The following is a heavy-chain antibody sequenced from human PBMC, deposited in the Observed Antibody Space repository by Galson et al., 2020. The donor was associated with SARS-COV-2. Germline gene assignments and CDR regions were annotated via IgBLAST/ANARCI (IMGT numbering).Heavy chain of an antibody. CDR1: GLTFSSYA. J-gene: IGHJ4*02. CDR2: ISYDGSNK. CDR3: ARVAFAFDG. Sequence: GESLKISCAASGLTFSSYAMHWVRQAPGKGLEWVAVISYDGSNKYYADSVKGRFTISRDNSKNSLYLQMNSRRDEDTAVYYCARVAFAFDGWGQGTLVTVSS. V-gene: IGHV3-30*07.